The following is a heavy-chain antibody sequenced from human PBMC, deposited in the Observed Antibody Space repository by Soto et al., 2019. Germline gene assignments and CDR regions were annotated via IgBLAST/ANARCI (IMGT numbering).Heavy chain of an antibody. V-gene: IGHV4-30-2*03. J-gene: IGHJ6*02. CDR2: IYHSGST. CDR1: GGTICSGGDS. CDR3: ARVIVVVPAATTDGMDV. D-gene: IGHD2-2*01. Sequence: SETMSLTCAVSGGTICSGGDSGSWIRQPPGKGLEWIGCIYHSGSTYYNPSLKSRVTISVDTSKNQFSLKLSSVTAADTAVYYCARVIVVVPAATTDGMDVWGQGTTVTVSS.